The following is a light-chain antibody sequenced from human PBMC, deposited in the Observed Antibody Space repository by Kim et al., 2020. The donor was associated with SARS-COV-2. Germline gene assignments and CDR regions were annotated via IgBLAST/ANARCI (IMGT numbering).Light chain of an antibody. CDR2: DKK. Sequence: AVGRQGRITSQQGGLRRCYERWYQQKQGQAPALVIYDKKNRPPAITDGFSGCSSGNTAALTITGAKAEDEADYYCNNRGSSGNHLVFGGGTKLTVL. CDR3: NNRGSSGNHLV. J-gene: IGLJ3*02. V-gene: IGLV3-19*01. CDR1: GLRRCY.